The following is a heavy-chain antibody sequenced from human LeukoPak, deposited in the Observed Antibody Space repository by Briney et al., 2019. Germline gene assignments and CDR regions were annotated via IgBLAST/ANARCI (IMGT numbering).Heavy chain of an antibody. CDR2: ISDSGRTT. Sequence: GGSLRLSCAASGFTFSTYSMNWVRQAPGKGLEWVSYISDSGRTTFYADSVKGRFTISRDNAKNSLYLQMSSLRVEDTAVYYCASWGGNAQSDSWSGPFDYWGQGTLVTVSS. CDR3: ASWGGNAQSDSWSGPFDY. J-gene: IGHJ4*02. D-gene: IGHD3-3*01. CDR1: GFTFSTYS. V-gene: IGHV3-48*04.